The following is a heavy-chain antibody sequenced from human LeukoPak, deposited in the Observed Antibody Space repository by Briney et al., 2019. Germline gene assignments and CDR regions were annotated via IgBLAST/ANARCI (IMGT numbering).Heavy chain of an antibody. Sequence: TGGSLRLSCAASGFTFSSYWMSWVRQAPGKGLEWVANIKQDGSEKYYVDSVKGRFTISRDNAKNSLFLQMNSLRAEDTAVYYCARDPRGTYYYDSSGYYWGGFVDYWGQGTLVTVSS. CDR3: ARDPRGTYYYDSSGYYWGGFVDY. CDR1: GFTFSSYW. D-gene: IGHD3-22*01. J-gene: IGHJ4*02. V-gene: IGHV3-7*03. CDR2: IKQDGSEK.